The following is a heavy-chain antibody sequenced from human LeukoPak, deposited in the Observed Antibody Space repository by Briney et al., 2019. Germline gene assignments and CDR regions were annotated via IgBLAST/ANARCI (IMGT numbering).Heavy chain of an antibody. CDR2: IKQDGSEK. J-gene: IGHJ4*02. V-gene: IGHV3-7*01. Sequence: GGSLRLSCAASGLTFSSYWMSWVRQAPGKGLEWVANIKQDGSEKYYVDSVKGRFTISRDNAKNSLYLQMNSLRAEDTAVYYCARDESGLGLHDFDYWGQGTLVTVSS. CDR1: GLTFSSYW. CDR3: ARDESGLGLHDFDY.